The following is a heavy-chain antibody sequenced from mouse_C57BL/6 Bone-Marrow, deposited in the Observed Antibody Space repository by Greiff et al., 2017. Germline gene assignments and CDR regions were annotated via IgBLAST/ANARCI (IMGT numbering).Heavy chain of an antibody. CDR1: GYTFTDYN. D-gene: IGHD1-2*01. J-gene: IGHJ4*01. CDR2: INPNNGGT. Sequence: VQLQQSGPELVKPGASVKIPCKASGYTFTDYNMDWVKQSHGKSLEWIGDINPNNGGTIYNQKFKGKATLTVDKSSSTAYIELRSLTSEDTAVYYCGRKGMTAVLADYGGQGRSVTVSS. CDR3: GRKGMTAVLADY. V-gene: IGHV1-18*01.